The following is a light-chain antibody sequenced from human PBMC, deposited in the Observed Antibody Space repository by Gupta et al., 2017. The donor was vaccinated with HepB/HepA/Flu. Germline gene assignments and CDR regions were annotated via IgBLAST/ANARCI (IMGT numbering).Light chain of an antibody. CDR2: LESSGGY. CDR1: SGHSNYG. Sequence: QPVLTQSSSASVSLGSSIKLTCTLSSGHSNYGIAWHQQLPGKAPRYLMKLESSGGYNTGSGVPDRFSGSSSGADRYLTISNLQSEDEADYYCETWGSNPVFGGGTKLTVL. J-gene: IGLJ3*02. V-gene: IGLV4-60*03. CDR3: ETWGSNPV.